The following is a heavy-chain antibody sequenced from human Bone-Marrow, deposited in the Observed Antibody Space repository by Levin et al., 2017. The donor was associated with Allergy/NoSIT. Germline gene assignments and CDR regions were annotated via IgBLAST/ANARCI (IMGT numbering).Heavy chain of an antibody. V-gene: IGHV2-5*02. CDR1: GFSLSTSGVG. CDR2: IYWDDDK. D-gene: IGHD6-19*01. Sequence: SGPTLVKPTQTLTLTCTFSGFSLSTSGVGVGWIRQPPGKALEWLALIYWDDDKRYSPSLKSRLTITKDTSKNQVVLTMTNMDPVDTATYYCAHRLVTGSGWFNVDYWGQGTLVTVSS. J-gene: IGHJ4*02. CDR3: AHRLVTGSGWFNVDY.